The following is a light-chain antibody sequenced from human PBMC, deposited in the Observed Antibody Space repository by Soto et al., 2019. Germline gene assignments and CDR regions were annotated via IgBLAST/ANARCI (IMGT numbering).Light chain of an antibody. CDR1: QYISTY. CDR3: QDNYKTAYT. CDR2: AAS. J-gene: IGKJ2*01. V-gene: IGKV1-39*01. Sequence: DIQMTQSPSSLSAYVGDRVTITCRASQYISTYLNWYQQKPGKPPKFLIYAASNLQSGVPPRFSGSGSGTDFATTISSLQPEDFATYYCQDNYKTAYTFGQGTRLEIK.